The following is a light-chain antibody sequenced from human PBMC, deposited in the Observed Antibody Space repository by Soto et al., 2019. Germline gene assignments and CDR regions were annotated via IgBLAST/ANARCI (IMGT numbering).Light chain of an antibody. CDR1: QSLLHINGYHY. CDR3: MQGRETPLT. Sequence: LVMTQSPLSLPVTPGEPASISCRSSQSLLHINGYHYLHWYLQKPGQSPQLLISLASNRASGVPDRFSGSGSGTDFTLKISRVEAEDVGVYYCMQGRETPLTFGGGTRVEIK. V-gene: IGKV2-28*01. CDR2: LAS. J-gene: IGKJ4*01.